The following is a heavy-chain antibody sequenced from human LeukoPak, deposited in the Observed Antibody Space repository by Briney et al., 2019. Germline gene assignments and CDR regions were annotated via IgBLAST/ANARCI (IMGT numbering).Heavy chain of an antibody. Sequence: GGSLRLSCAASGFTFSSYSMNWVRQAPGKGLEWVSSISSSSSYIYYADSVKGRFTISRDNARNSLYLQMNSLRAEDTAVYYCARDAFDYGDYVQDGYYYYYMDVWGKGTTVTVSS. CDR3: ARDAFDYGDYVQDGYYYYYMDV. J-gene: IGHJ6*03. CDR2: ISSSSSYI. V-gene: IGHV3-21*01. CDR1: GFTFSSYS. D-gene: IGHD4-17*01.